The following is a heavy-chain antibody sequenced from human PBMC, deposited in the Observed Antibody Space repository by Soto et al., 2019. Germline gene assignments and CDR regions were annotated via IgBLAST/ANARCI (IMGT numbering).Heavy chain of an antibody. Sequence: EVQLVESGGGLVQPGRSLRLSCAASGFTFDDYAMHWVRQAPGKGLEWVSGISWNSGSIGYADSVKGRFTISRDNAKNSLYLQMNSLIAEDTALYYCAKDNKGAFLEWLLPLDYYGMDVWGQGTTVTVSS. CDR1: GFTFDDYA. V-gene: IGHV3-9*01. CDR3: AKDNKGAFLEWLLPLDYYGMDV. J-gene: IGHJ6*02. D-gene: IGHD3-3*02. CDR2: ISWNSGSI.